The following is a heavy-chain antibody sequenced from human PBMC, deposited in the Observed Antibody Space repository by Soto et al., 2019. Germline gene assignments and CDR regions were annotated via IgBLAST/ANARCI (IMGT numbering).Heavy chain of an antibody. J-gene: IGHJ6*03. D-gene: IGHD3-16*02. CDR2: MNPNSGNT. CDR1: GYTFTSYD. CDR3: ARGWHPSSYYDYIWGSYRYHYYYYYMDV. Sequence: ASVKVSCKASGYTFTSYDINWVRQATGQGLEWMGWMNPNSGNTGYAQKFQGRVTVTRNTSISTAYMELSSLGSEDTAVYYCARGWHPSSYYDYIWGSYRYHYYYYYMDVWGKGTTVTVSS. V-gene: IGHV1-8*01.